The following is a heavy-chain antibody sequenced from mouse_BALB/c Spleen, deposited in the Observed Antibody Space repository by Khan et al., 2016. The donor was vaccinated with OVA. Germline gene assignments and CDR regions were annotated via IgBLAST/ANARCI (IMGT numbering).Heavy chain of an antibody. CDR2: ITVKSDNSGA. D-gene: IGHD1-3*01. CDR3: SRGGYNYSNPFDY. Sequence: VQLVETGGGLVRPGNSLKLSCVTSGFTFSYYRMHWLRQFPGKRLEWIAVITVKSDNSGANYAVSVKGRLTISRADSKSSVYLQMNRVRKEDTSTEYCSRGGYNYSNPFDYWGQGTTLTVAS. CDR1: GFTFSYYR. J-gene: IGHJ2*01. V-gene: IGHV13-2*02.